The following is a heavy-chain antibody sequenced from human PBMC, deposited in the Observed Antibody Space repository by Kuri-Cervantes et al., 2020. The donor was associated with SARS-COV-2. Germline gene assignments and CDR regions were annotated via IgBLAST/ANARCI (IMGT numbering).Heavy chain of an antibody. Sequence: GESLKISCAASGFTFSSYGMHWVRQAPGKGLEWVAVISYDGSNKYYEDSVKGRFTISRDTSKNTLYLQMNSLRAEDTAVYYCAKGSLTGPYYYGMDVWGQGTTVTVSS. V-gene: IGHV3-30*18. D-gene: IGHD1-20*01. CDR3: AKGSLTGPYYYGMDV. CDR2: ISYDGSNK. J-gene: IGHJ6*02. CDR1: GFTFSSYG.